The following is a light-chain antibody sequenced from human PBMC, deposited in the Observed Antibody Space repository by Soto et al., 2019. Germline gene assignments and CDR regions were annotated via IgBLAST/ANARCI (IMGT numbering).Light chain of an antibody. CDR3: QQYGSSPFT. CDR1: QSVSSSY. Sequence: TQFPAILSASPGEGATLCCRASQSVSSSYLAWYQQKPGQAPRLLIYGASSRATGIPDRFSGSGSGTDVTLTISRLEPDDFAAYYCQQYGSSPFTFGQGTRLEIK. CDR2: GAS. V-gene: IGKV3-20*01. J-gene: IGKJ5*01.